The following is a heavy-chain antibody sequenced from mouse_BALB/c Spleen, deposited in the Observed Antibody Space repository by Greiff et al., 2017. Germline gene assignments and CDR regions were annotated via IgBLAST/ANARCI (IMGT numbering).Heavy chain of an antibody. V-gene: IGHV14-4*02. D-gene: IGHD2-3*01. Sequence: VQLQQSGAELVRSGASVKLSCTASGFNIKDYYMHWVKQRPEQGLEWIGWIDPENGDTEYAPKFQGNATMTADTSSNTAYLQLSSLTSEDTAVYYCNPRGLLRYFDVWGAGTTVTVSS. CDR3: NPRGLLRYFDV. CDR2: IDPENGDT. CDR1: GFNIKDYY. J-gene: IGHJ1*01.